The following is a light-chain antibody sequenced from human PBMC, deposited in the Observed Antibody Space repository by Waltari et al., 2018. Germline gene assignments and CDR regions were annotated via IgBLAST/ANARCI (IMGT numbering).Light chain of an antibody. CDR3: QAWDSNTGV. CDR1: ILEYQF. Sequence: YELTQPPSVSVSPGQTASITCSGAILEYQFACWYQQKPGQSPALVIYQAKKRPSGIPERFSGSNSGNTATLTISGTQAMDEADYYCQAWDSNTGVFGTGTKVTVL. V-gene: IGLV3-1*01. CDR2: QAK. J-gene: IGLJ1*01.